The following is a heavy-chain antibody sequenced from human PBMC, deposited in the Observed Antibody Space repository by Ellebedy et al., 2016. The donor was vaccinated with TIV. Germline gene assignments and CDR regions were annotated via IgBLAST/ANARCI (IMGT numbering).Heavy chain of an antibody. CDR1: GSSMSSYY. CDR3: ATYGDWGGFDY. D-gene: IGHD4-17*01. J-gene: IGHJ4*02. V-gene: IGHV4-59*01. CDR2: IYYSGST. Sequence: SETLSLXCTVSGSSMSSYYWSWIRQPPGKGLEWVGKIYYSGSTNYSPSLQSRVTMSVDSSKNQFSLEMRSVTAADTAVYYCATYGDWGGFDYWGQGTLVTVSS.